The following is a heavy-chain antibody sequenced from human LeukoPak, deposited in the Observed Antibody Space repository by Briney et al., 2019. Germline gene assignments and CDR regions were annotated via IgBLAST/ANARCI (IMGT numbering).Heavy chain of an antibody. J-gene: IGHJ4*02. D-gene: IGHD3-3*01. CDR2: IIGSGGST. V-gene: IGHV3-23*01. Sequence: TGGPLRLSCAASGFTFSSYAMSWVRQAPGKGLKWASAIIGSGGSTYYADPVRGRFTISRDNSKNTLYLQMNSLRAEDTAVYYCAKQGSYDFWSGYYIDYWGQGTLVTVSS. CDR1: GFTFSSYA. CDR3: AKQGSYDFWSGYYIDY.